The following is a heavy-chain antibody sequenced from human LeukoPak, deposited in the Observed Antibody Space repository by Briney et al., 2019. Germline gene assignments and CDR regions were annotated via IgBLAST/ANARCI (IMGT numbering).Heavy chain of an antibody. J-gene: IGHJ4*02. D-gene: IGHD2-2*01. V-gene: IGHV3-30*02. CDR3: AKARGLIVVVPAAEDY. Sequence: PGGSLRLSCAASGFTFRSYGMHWVRQAPGKGLEWVAFIRYDGSNKYYADSVKGRFTISRDNSKNTLYLQMNSLRAEDTAVYYCAKARGLIVVVPAAEDYWGQGTLVTVSS. CDR2: IRYDGSNK. CDR1: GFTFRSYG.